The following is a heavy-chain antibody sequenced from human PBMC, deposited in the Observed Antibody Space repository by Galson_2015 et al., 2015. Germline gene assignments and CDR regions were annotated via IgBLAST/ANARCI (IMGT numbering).Heavy chain of an antibody. CDR3: AYGGTVTTYDAFDI. J-gene: IGHJ3*02. CDR1: GDSVSSNSAA. D-gene: IGHD4-17*01. V-gene: IGHV6-1*01. CDR2: TYYKSKRYN. Sequence: CAISGDSVSSNSAAWNWIRQSPSRGLEWLGRTYYKSKRYNDYAVSVKSRITINPDTSKNQFSLQLNSVTPEDTAVYYCAYGGTVTTYDAFDIWGQGTMVTVS.